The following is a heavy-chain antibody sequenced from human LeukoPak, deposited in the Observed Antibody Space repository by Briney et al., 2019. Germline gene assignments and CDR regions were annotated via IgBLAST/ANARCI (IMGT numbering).Heavy chain of an antibody. V-gene: IGHV3-21*01. D-gene: IGHD6-19*01. CDR2: ISSTGTYI. J-gene: IGHJ4*02. CDR1: GFTFSRYI. Sequence: GGSLRLSGAASGFTFSRYIMHWVRQAPGKGLEWVTSISSTGTYIYYADSLRGRFTISRDNAKNSLYLQMNNLRAEDTAVYYCARDVGVAVAGTLFDYWGQGTLVTVSS. CDR3: ARDVGVAVAGTLFDY.